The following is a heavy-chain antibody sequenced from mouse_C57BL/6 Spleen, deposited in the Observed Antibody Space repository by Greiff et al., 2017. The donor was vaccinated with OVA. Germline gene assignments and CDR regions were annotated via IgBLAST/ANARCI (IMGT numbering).Heavy chain of an antibody. D-gene: IGHD1-1*02. J-gene: IGHJ1*03. Sequence: QVQLQQSGPELVKPGASVKISCKASGYAFSSSWMNWVKQRPGKGLEWIGRIYPGDGDTNYNGKFKGKATLTADKSSSTAYMQLSSLTSEDSAVYFCARGRIGSFDFDVWGTGTTVTVSS. CDR1: GYAFSSSW. CDR3: ARGRIGSFDFDV. CDR2: IYPGDGDT. V-gene: IGHV1-82*01.